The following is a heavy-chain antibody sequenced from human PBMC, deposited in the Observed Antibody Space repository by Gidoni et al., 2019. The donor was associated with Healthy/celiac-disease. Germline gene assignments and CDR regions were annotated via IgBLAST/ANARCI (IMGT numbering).Heavy chain of an antibody. J-gene: IGHJ3*02. D-gene: IGHD3-3*01. Sequence: EVQLVESGGGLVKPGGSLRLSCAASGFTFRIAWMSWFRQAPGKGLEWVGRIKSKTDGGTTDYAAPVKGRFTISRDDSKNTLYLQMNSLKTEDTAVYYCTTRSNYDFWSGYYYDAFDIWGQGTMVTVSS. CDR3: TTRSNYDFWSGYYYDAFDI. V-gene: IGHV3-15*01. CDR2: IKSKTDGGTT. CDR1: GFTFRIAW.